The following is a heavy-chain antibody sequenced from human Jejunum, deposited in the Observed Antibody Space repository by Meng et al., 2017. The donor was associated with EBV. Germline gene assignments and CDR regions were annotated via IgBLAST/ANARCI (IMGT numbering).Heavy chain of an antibody. V-gene: IGHV1-69*06. CDR1: GDTFTSHG. CDR3: ARLFCGDDCFSTYYFDS. CDR2: IIPVFGTA. J-gene: IGHJ4*02. D-gene: IGHD2-21*01. Sequence: QGVLLRVGAEVKHPGSSVKLSCKASGDTFTSHGVGWVRLAPGQGPEWLGGIIPVFGTANYPLRFQDRVTITADKSTNTGYMELGGLRSDDTAVYYCARLFCGDDCFSTYYFDSWGQGTLVTVSS.